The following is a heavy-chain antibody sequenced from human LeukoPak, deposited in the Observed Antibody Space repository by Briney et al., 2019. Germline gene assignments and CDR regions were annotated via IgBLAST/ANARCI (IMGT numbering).Heavy chain of an antibody. CDR2: IYYSGST. V-gene: IGHV4-31*03. J-gene: IGHJ4*02. CDR1: GVSITHYTYY. Sequence: SQTLSLTCTVSGVSITHYTYYRSWIRQRPGGGLEWLGYIYYSGSTYSNPSLKSRIFISLDSSQNQFSLTVTPVTAADTALYYCARTTGFTAFGGFDFWGQGALVTVSS. D-gene: IGHD3-10*01. CDR3: ARTTGFTAFGGFDF.